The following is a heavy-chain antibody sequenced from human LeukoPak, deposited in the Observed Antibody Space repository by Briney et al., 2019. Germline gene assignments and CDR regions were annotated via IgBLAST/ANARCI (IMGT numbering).Heavy chain of an antibody. CDR2: ISWNSGSI. CDR1: GFTFYDHA. Sequence: GRSLRLSCVASGFTFYDHAMQWVRQAPGKGLEWVSGISWNSGSIVYADSVKGRFTISRDNAKNSLYLQMNSLRAEDTALYYCAKDFGYYYVTPSIDYWGQGTLVTVSS. CDR3: AKDFGYYYVTPSIDY. V-gene: IGHV3-9*01. D-gene: IGHD3-10*02. J-gene: IGHJ4*02.